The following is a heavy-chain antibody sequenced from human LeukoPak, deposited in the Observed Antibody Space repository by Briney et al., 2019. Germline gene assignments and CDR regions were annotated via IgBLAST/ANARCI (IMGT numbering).Heavy chain of an antibody. CDR3: ARDRYSSSWYSTYYYGMDV. Sequence: GGSLRLSCAASGFTFSSYSMNWVRQAPGKGLEWVSSISSSSSYIYYADSVKGRFTISRDNAKNSLYLQMNSLRAEDTAVYYCARDRYSSSWYSTYYYGMDVWGQGTTVTVSS. CDR2: ISSSSSYI. CDR1: GFTFSSYS. D-gene: IGHD6-13*01. J-gene: IGHJ6*02. V-gene: IGHV3-21*01.